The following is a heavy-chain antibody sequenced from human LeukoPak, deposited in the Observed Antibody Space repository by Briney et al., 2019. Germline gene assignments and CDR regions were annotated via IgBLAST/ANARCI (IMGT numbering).Heavy chain of an antibody. CDR1: GGSISSGSYY. D-gene: IGHD5-18*01. CDR3: ARQSPQGYSYGYHPTDY. V-gene: IGHV4-30-2*03. J-gene: IGHJ4*02. Sequence: SQTLSLTCTVSGGSISSGSYYWSWIRQPAGKRLEWIGTIYYSGNTYYNPSLKSRVTISVDTSKNQFSLKLSSVTAADTGVYYCARQSPQGYSYGYHPTDYWGQGTLVTVSS. CDR2: IYYSGNT.